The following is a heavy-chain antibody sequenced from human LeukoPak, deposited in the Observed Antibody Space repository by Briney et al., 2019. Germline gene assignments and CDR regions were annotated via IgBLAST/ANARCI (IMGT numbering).Heavy chain of an antibody. CDR2: IYYSGST. J-gene: IGHJ4*02. Sequence: SETLSLTCTVSGGSISSYYWSWIRQPPGKGLEWIGYIYYSGSTNYNPSLKSRVTISVDTSKNQFSLKLKSVTAADTAVYYCVSARFGGYDYWGQGTLVTVSS. CDR1: GGSISSYY. CDR3: VSARFGGYDY. V-gene: IGHV4-59*01. D-gene: IGHD3-3*01.